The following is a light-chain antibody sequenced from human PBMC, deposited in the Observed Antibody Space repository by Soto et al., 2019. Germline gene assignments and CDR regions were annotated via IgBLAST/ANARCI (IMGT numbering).Light chain of an antibody. Sequence: EIVMTQCPATLSVSPGERATLSCRAGQRFSSKLACSQQKSGQAPSLLIYGALTRATGIPARFSGSGSGTEFTLTISSLQSEDFAVYYCQQYSNWPPFTFGPGTKVDIK. CDR3: QQYSNWPPFT. V-gene: IGKV3-15*01. CDR2: GAL. CDR1: QRFSSK. J-gene: IGKJ3*01.